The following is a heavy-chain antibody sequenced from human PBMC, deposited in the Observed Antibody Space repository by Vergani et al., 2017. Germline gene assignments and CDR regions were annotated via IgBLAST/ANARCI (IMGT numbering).Heavy chain of an antibody. CDR1: GYSFSNYW. CDR3: ARGDSGFPRFFDY. V-gene: IGHV5-51*01. D-gene: IGHD3-22*01. J-gene: IGHJ4*02. Sequence: EVQLVQSGAEVKKPGESLKISCKGSGYSFSNYWIGWVRQMPGKGLEWMGRIYPGDSDTRYSPSFQVQVTISADKSISTAYLPWSSMNASDTAMYYCARGDSGFPRFFDYWGQGTLVTVSS. CDR2: IYPGDSDT.